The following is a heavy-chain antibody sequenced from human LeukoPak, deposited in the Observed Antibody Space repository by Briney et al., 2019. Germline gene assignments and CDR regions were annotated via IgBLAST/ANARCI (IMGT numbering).Heavy chain of an antibody. J-gene: IGHJ4*02. CDR2: INPSGGST. CDR1: GYTFTSYY. CDR3: ARGPPPLDRGVIFDY. V-gene: IGHV1-46*01. Sequence: ASVKVSCKASGYTFTSYYMHWVRQAPGQGLEWMGIINPSGGSTSYAQKFQGRVTMTRDMSTSTVYMELSSLRSDDTAVYYCARGPPPLDRGVIFDYWGQGTLVTVSS. D-gene: IGHD3-10*01.